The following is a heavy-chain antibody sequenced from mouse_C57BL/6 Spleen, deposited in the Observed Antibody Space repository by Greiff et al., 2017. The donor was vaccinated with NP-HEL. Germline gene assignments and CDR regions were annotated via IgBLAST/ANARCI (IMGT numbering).Heavy chain of an antibody. V-gene: IGHV1-39*01. CDR1: GYSFTDYN. D-gene: IGHD4-1*01. CDR3: ANNCDVGYFDV. CDR2: INPNYGTT. Sequence: EVQLPQSGPELVKPGASVKISCKASGYSFTDYNMNWVKQSNGKSLEWIGVINPNYGTTSYNQKFKGKATLAVDQSSSTAYMQLNSLTSEDAAVYYCANNCDVGYFDVWGTGTTVTVSS. J-gene: IGHJ1*03.